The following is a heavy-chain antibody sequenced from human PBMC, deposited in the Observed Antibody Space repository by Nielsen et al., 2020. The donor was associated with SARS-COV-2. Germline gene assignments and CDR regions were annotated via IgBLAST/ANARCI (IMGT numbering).Heavy chain of an antibody. V-gene: IGHV2-70*01. CDR1: GFSLSTSGMC. CDR2: IDWDDDK. D-gene: IGHD2-2*01. CDR3: ARIGGSTSCSGDNWFDP. Sequence: SGPTLVKPTQTLTLTCTFSGFSLSTSGMCVSWIRQPPGKALEWLALIDWDDDKYYSTSLKTRLTISKDTSKNQVVLTMTNMDPVDTATYYCARIGGSTSCSGDNWFDPWGQGTLVTVSS. J-gene: IGHJ5*02.